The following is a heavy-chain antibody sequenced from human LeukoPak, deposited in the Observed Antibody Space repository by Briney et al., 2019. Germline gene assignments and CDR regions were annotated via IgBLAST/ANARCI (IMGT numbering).Heavy chain of an antibody. J-gene: IGHJ4*02. D-gene: IGHD3-9*01. Sequence: GALRLSCAASGFTFSSYAMHWVRQAPGKGLEWVAVISYDGSNKYYADSVKGRFTISRDNSKNTLYLQMNSLRAEDTAVYYCARDHYDILTGYWDYWGQGTLVTVSS. CDR3: ARDHYDILTGYWDY. V-gene: IGHV3-30-3*01. CDR2: ISYDGSNK. CDR1: GFTFSSYA.